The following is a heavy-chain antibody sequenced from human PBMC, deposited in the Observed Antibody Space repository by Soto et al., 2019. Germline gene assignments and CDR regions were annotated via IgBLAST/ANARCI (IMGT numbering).Heavy chain of an antibody. Sequence: SETLSLTCTVSGGSISSGDYYWSWIRQPPGKGLEWIGYIYYSGSTYYNPSLKSRVTISVDTSKNQFSLKLSSVTAADTAVYYCAVAARTYYDILTGSNWFDPWGQGTLVTVSS. D-gene: IGHD3-9*01. V-gene: IGHV4-30-4*01. CDR2: IYYSGST. J-gene: IGHJ5*02. CDR1: GGSISSGDYY. CDR3: AVAARTYYDILTGSNWFDP.